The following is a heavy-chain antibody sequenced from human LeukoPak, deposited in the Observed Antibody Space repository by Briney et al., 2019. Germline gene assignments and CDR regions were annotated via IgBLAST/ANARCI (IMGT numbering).Heavy chain of an antibody. D-gene: IGHD3-22*01. V-gene: IGHV3-23*01. J-gene: IGHJ4*02. CDR3: AKGITMIVVVIRTGFDY. CDR2: ISGSGGTT. CDR1: GFTFSSYA. Sequence: GGSLRLFCAASGFTFSSYAMSWVRQAPGKGLEWVSSISGSGGTTYYADSVKGRFTISRDNSKNTLYLQMNSLRAEDTAVYYCAKGITMIVVVIRTGFDYWGQGTLVTVSS.